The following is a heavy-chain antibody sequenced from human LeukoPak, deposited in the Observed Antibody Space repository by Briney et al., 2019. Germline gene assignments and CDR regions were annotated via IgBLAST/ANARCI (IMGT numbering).Heavy chain of an antibody. CDR3: TRDWGEHYYDSSGENFFDP. D-gene: IGHD3-22*01. CDR2: IYTSGST. Sequence: SETLSLTCIVSGASTSSGDYYCSWIRQPAGKGLEWIGRIYTSGSTNYNPSLRSRLTMSVDTSTNQFSLKLSAVTAADTAVYFCTRDWGEHYYDSSGENFFDPWGQGTLVTVSS. J-gene: IGHJ5*02. V-gene: IGHV4-61*02. CDR1: GASTSSGDYY.